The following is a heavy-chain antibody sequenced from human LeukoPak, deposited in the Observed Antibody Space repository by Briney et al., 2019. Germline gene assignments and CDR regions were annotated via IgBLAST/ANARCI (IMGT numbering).Heavy chain of an antibody. D-gene: IGHD5-24*01. CDR1: GFTFSTFE. V-gene: IGHV3-48*03. CDR3: ARATIGFDF. J-gene: IGHJ4*02. Sequence: GGSLRLSCAASGFTFSTFEFNWVRQTPGKGLEWISYISSTGSAIYYADSVKGRFTISRDNAKNTLYLQLSSLTAEDTAVYYCARATIGFDFWGQGTLVTVSS. CDR2: ISSTGSAI.